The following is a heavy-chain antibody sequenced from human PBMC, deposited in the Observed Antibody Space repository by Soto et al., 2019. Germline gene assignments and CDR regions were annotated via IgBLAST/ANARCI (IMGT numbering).Heavy chain of an antibody. J-gene: IGHJ4*02. CDR1: GYTFSSYG. Sequence: QVQLVQSGAEVKKPGASVKVSCKASGYTFSSYGTTWVRQAPGQGLEWMQWISAYNGNTKYAQKRQGRVTTTTDTSTSTAYMELSSLRSADTAGYFCAREPNYFDYGGQGTLVTVAS. CDR2: ISAYNGNT. CDR3: AREPNYFDY. V-gene: IGHV1-18*01.